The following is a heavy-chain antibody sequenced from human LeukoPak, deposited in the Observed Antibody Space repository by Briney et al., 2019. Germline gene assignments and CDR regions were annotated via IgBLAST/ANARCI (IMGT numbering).Heavy chain of an antibody. CDR2: IKQDGSEK. D-gene: IGHD6-13*01. Sequence: GGSLRLSCAASGFTFSSYWMSWVRQAPGKGLEWVANIKQDGSEKYYVDSVKGRFTISRDNAKNSLYLQMNSLRAEDTAVYYCARVWVRIAAAGTLDYWRQGTLVTVSS. J-gene: IGHJ4*02. CDR1: GFTFSSYW. CDR3: ARVWVRIAAAGTLDY. V-gene: IGHV3-7*01.